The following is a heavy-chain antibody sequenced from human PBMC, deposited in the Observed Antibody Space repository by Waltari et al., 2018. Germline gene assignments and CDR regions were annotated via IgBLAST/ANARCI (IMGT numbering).Heavy chain of an antibody. V-gene: IGHV3-43*01. CDR1: GFLFDEFT. D-gene: IGHD5-12*01. J-gene: IGHJ4*01. CDR2: ISWDGGDT. CDR3: ATSDYAGKGDY. Sequence: EVNLVESGGAVVQPGGSLRLSFTSSGFLFDEFTRQWVRQVPGSGLQWVDLISWDGGDTYYADSVKGRFTISRDNSRNSLYLEMKTLTLEDTALYYCATSDYAGKGDYWGHGTLVTVSS.